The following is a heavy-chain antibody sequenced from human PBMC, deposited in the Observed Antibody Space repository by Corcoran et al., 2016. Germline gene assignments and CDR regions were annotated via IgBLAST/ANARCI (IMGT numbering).Heavy chain of an antibody. CDR2: ISYDGSNK. J-gene: IGHJ6*02. D-gene: IGHD6-13*01. Sequence: QVQLVESGGGVVQPGRSLRLSCAASGFTFSSYGMHWVRQAPGKGLEWVAVISYDGSNKYYADSVKGRFTISRDNSKNTLYLQMNSLRAEDTAVYYCAKDLAAAGTGLVVYYYYGMDVWGQGTTVTVSS. V-gene: IGHV3-30*18. CDR1: GFTFSSYG. CDR3: AKDLAAAGTGLVVYYYYGMDV.